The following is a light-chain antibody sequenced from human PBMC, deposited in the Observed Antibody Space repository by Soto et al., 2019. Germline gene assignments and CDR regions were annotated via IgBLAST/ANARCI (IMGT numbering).Light chain of an antibody. CDR1: GSDLHASNY. CDR2: DVR. J-gene: IGLJ1*01. V-gene: IGLV2-14*01. CDR3: SSYTSSDTYV. Sequence: QSALTQPASVSGSPGQSITISCSGIGSDLHASNYVSWYQQHPGKAPKLMIYDVRNRPSGISNRFSGSKSGNTASLTISGLQAEDEADYYCSSYTSSDTYVFGPGTKLTVL.